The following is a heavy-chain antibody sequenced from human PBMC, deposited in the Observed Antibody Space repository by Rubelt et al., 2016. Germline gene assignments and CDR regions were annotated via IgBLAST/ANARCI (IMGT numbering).Heavy chain of an antibody. CDR3: ARDYGE. J-gene: IGHJ4*02. Sequence: SSYGTHWVRQAPGKGLEWVAVISYDGSNKYYADSVKGRFTISRDNSKNTLYLQMNSLRAEDTAVYYCARDYGEWGQGILVTVSS. CDR1: SSYG. D-gene: IGHD4-17*01. V-gene: IGHV3-30*03. CDR2: ISYDGSNK.